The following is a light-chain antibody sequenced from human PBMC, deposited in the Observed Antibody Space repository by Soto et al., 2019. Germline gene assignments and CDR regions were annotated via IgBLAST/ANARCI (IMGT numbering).Light chain of an antibody. Sequence: QLVLTQSPSASASLGASVKLTCTLRSGHSSYDIAWHQQQPEKGPRFLMKLNSDGRHSKGDGIPDRFSGSSSGAERYLTISSLQSEDEADYYCQTWGTGIQVLFGGGTKVTVL. CDR2: LNSDGRH. CDR3: QTWGTGIQVL. V-gene: IGLV4-69*01. J-gene: IGLJ2*01. CDR1: SGHSSYD.